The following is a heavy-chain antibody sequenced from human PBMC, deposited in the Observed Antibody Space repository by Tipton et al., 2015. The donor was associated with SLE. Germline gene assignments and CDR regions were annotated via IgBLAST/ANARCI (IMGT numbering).Heavy chain of an antibody. Sequence: LRLSCTVSGGSISSYYWSWIRQPPGMGLEWIGEIHHSGSTNYNPYLKGRVTISVDTSKNQFSLKLSSVTAADTAVYYCARATSIAARLYYYYYYMDVWGKGTTVTVSS. CDR2: IHHSGST. V-gene: IGHV4-34*01. J-gene: IGHJ6*03. CDR1: GGSISSYY. CDR3: ARATSIAARLYYYYYYMDV. D-gene: IGHD6-6*01.